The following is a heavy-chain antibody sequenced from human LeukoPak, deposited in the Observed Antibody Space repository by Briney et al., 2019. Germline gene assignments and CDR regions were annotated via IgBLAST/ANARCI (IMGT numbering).Heavy chain of an antibody. D-gene: IGHD1-26*01. Sequence: SETLSLTCTVSGGSISSSSYYWGWIRQPPGEGLEWIGSIYYSGSTYYNPSLKSRVTISVDTSKNQFSLKLSSVTAADTAVYYCARDSDDSGYYWGQGTLVTVSS. V-gene: IGHV4-39*07. CDR2: IYYSGST. J-gene: IGHJ4*02. CDR3: ARDSDDSGYY. CDR1: GGSISSSSYY.